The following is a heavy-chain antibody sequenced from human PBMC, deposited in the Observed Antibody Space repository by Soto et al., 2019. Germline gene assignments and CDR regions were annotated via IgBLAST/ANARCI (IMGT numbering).Heavy chain of an antibody. CDR2: IIPIFGTA. V-gene: IGHV1-69*12. CDR3: AVGELAYCGGDCYPYFDY. D-gene: IGHD2-21*02. CDR1: GGTFSSYA. J-gene: IGHJ4*02. Sequence: QVQLVQSGAEVKKPGSSVKVSCKASGGTFSSYAISWVRQAPGQGLEWMGGIIPIFGTANYAQKFQGRVTITADESTSTAYMELSSLRSDDTAVYYCAVGELAYCGGDCYPYFDYWGQGTLVTVSS.